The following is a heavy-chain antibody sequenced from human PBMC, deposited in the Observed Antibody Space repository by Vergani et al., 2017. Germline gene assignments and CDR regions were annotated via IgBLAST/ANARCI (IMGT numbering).Heavy chain of an antibody. CDR2: ISGSGGST. CDR3: AKALGATPT. V-gene: IGHV3-23*04. CDR1: GFTFDDYA. D-gene: IGHD1-26*01. Sequence: EVQLVESGGGLVQPGRSLRLSCAASGFTFDDYAMHWVRQAPGKGLEWVSGISGSGGSTYYADSVKGRFTISRDNSKNTLYLQMNSLRAEDTAVYYCAKALGATPTWGQGTLVTVSS. J-gene: IGHJ5*02.